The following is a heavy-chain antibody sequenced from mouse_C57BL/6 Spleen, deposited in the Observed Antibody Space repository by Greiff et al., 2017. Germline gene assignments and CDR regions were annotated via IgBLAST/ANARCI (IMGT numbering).Heavy chain of an antibody. CDR2: IDPEDGET. CDR3: ARGITTVVAYVMDY. J-gene: IGHJ4*01. CDR1: GFNIKDYY. V-gene: IGHV14-2*01. D-gene: IGHD1-1*01. Sequence: EVKVVESGAELVKPGASVKLSCTASGFNIKDYYMHWVKQRTEQGLEWIGRIDPEDGETKYAPKFQGKATITADTSSNTAYLQLSSLTSEDTAVYYCARGITTVVAYVMDYWGQGTSVTVSS.